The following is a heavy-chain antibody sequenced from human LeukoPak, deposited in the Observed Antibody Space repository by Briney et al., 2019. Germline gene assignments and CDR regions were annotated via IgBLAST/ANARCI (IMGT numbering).Heavy chain of an antibody. CDR2: ISGSGGST. J-gene: IGHJ4*02. V-gene: IGHV3-23*01. D-gene: IGHD3-3*01. CDR3: AKAYDFWSGPPGDY. CDR1: GFTFSSYA. Sequence: GGSLRLSCAASGFTFSSYAMSWVRQAPGKGLEWVSAISGSGGSTYYADSVKGRFTISRDNSKNTLYLQMNSMRAEDTAVYYCAKAYDFWSGPPGDYWGQGTLVTVSS.